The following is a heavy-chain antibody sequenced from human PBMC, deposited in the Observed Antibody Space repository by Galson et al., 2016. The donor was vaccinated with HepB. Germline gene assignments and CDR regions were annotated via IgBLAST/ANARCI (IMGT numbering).Heavy chain of an antibody. J-gene: IGHJ6*02. V-gene: IGHV3-53*01. CDR2: IHDDGST. D-gene: IGHD3-10*01. CDR3: ARASGIRGIKGAMDV. CDR1: GFSVSNNY. Sequence: SLRLSCAASGFSVSNNYMSWVRQAPGKGLECVSVIHDDGSTNYADSVMGRFTISRDNSKNTLYLEMNSLRADDVAVYYCARASGIRGIKGAMDVWGQGTTVSVSS.